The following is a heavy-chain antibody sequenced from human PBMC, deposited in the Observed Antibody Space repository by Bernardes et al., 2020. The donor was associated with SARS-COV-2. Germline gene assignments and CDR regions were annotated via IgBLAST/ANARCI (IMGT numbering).Heavy chain of an antibody. Sequence: GGSLRLSCAASGFTSSSYMMNWVRQAPGKGLEWVSGITSSGSSTYYADSVKGRFTISRDNAKNSLYLQMNSLRDEDTAVYYCARKGGSTGVPSNYFDYWGQGTLVTVSS. D-gene: IGHD3-16*01. V-gene: IGHV3-48*02. J-gene: IGHJ4*02. CDR1: GFTSSSYM. CDR3: ARKGGSTGVPSNYFDY. CDR2: ITSSGSST.